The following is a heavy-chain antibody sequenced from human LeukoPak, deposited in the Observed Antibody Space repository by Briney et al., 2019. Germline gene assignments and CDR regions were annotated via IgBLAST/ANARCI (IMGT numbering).Heavy chain of an antibody. CDR2: IYTSGST. D-gene: IGHD1-26*01. V-gene: IGHV4-4*07. CDR3: ARPMNSGSYHIDAFDI. J-gene: IGHJ3*02. CDR1: GGSIRSYY. Sequence: SETLSLTCTVSGGSIRSYYWSWIRQPAGKGLEWISRIYTSGSTNYNPSLKSRVTMSLDTSKNQFSLKLSSVTAADTAVYYCARPMNSGSYHIDAFDIWGQGTMVTVSS.